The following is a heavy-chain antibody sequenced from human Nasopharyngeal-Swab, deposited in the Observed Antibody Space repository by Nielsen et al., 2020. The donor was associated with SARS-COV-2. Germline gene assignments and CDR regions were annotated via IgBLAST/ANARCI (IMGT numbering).Heavy chain of an antibody. CDR3: ARQKGAATKVVGYFDY. V-gene: IGHV4-59*08. Sequence: SETLSLTCTVSGGSISRYYWSWIRQPPGKGLEWIGYIYYSGSTNYNPSLKSRVTISVDTSKNQFSLKLSSVTAADTAVYYCARQKGAATKVVGYFDYWGQGTLVTVSS. D-gene: IGHD2-15*01. CDR2: IYYSGST. J-gene: IGHJ4*02. CDR1: GGSISRYY.